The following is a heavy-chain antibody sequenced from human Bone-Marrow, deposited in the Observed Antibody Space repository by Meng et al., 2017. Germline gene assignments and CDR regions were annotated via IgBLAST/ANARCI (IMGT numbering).Heavy chain of an antibody. D-gene: IGHD2-15*01. J-gene: IGHJ6*02. V-gene: IGHV3-48*03. Sequence: GESLKISCAASGFTFSSYAMHWVRQAPGKGLEWVSYISSSGSTIYYADSVKGRFTISRDNAKNSLYLQMNSLRAEDTAVYYCARGYGYCSGGSCYSPGFYGMDVWGQGTTVTVSS. CDR3: ARGYGYCSGGSCYSPGFYGMDV. CDR2: ISSSGSTI. CDR1: GFTFSSYA.